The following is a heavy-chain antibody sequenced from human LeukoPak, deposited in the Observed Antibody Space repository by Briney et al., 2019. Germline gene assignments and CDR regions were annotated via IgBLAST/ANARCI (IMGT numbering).Heavy chain of an antibody. CDR3: ARDNHSGSWSWFDP. Sequence: ASVTVSCTSSGYTFTNYGISWVRQAPGQGPEWMGWISAYSGHTNYAQKVQGRVTMTTDTSTSTAYMELRSLRSDDTAVYYCARDNHSGSWSWFDPWGQGTLVSVSS. CDR2: ISAYSGHT. V-gene: IGHV1-18*01. D-gene: IGHD6-13*01. J-gene: IGHJ5*02. CDR1: GYTFTNYG.